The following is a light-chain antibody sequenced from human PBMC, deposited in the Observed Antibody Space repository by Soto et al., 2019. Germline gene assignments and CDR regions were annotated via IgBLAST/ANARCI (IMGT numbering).Light chain of an antibody. J-gene: IGKJ4*01. CDR1: QNINNY. CDR2: STS. V-gene: IGKV1-39*01. CDR3: QQSYSTPLT. Sequence: DIQITHSPSSLSASVGDRVTITCRASQNINNYLNWYQQKPGKAPNLLIYSTSNLQSGVPSRFSGSGSGTDFTLTISSLQPEDFASYYCQQSYSTPLTFGGGTKV.